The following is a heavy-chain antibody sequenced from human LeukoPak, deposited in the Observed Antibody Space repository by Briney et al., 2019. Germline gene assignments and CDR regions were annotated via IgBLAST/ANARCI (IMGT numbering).Heavy chain of an antibody. J-gene: IGHJ3*02. CDR1: GGTFSSYA. CDR2: IIPIFGTA. D-gene: IGHD3-10*01. V-gene: IGHV1-69*01. CDR3: AIGFSYLRIFDI. Sequence: SVKVSCKASGGTFSSYAISWVRQAPGQGLEWMGGIIPIFGTANYAQKFQGRVTITADESTSTAYMELSSLRPEDTAVYYCAIGFSYLRIFDIWGQGTMVTVSS.